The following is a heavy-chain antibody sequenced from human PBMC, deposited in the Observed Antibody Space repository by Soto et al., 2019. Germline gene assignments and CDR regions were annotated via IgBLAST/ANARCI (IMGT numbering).Heavy chain of an antibody. V-gene: IGHV4-4*02. CDR2: LLHGGTT. J-gene: IGHJ3*01. Sequence: QVQLQESGPGLVKPSGTLSLTCAVSGDSISSPKWWTWLRQPPGKGLEWIGDLLHGGTTNYNPSLKSRVTLSVETPQNQFSLNLTAVTSADTAIYYCAYSTGWYRPDVWGQGTSVTVSS. CDR3: AYSTGWYRPDV. D-gene: IGHD6-19*01. CDR1: GDSISSPKW.